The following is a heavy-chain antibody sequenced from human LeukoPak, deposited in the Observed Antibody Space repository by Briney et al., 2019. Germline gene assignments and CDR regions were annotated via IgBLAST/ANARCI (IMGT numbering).Heavy chain of an antibody. CDR3: AREGHCRGGSCLDY. V-gene: IGHV1-2*02. CDR2: INTNSGGT. J-gene: IGHJ4*02. CDR1: VYTFTGYY. Sequence: GSSVKVSCKASVYTFTGYYIHWVRQAPGQELEWRGWINTNSGGTNYAQKFQGRVTMTREPSISTTYTELSRLRSHGPAVYYCAREGHCRGGSCLDYWGEGPLVTVSP. D-gene: IGHD2-15*01.